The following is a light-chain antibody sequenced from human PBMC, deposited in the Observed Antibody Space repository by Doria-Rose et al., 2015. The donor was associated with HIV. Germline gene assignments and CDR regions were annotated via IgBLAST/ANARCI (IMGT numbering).Light chain of an antibody. CDR3: QAWDSSTV. V-gene: IGLV3-1*01. Sequence: SYELMQLPSVSVSPGQTANITCSGDKLGDKYVCWYQQKPGQSPVLVIYQDSKRPSGIPERFSGSNSGNTATLTISGTQAMDEADYYCQAWDSSTVFGIGTKVTVL. CDR1: KLGDKY. CDR2: QDS. J-gene: IGLJ1*01.